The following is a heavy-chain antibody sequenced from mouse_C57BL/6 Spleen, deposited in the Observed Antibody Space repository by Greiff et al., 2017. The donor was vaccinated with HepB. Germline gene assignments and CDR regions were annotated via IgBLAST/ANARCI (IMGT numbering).Heavy chain of an antibody. D-gene: IGHD3-2*02. CDR2: ISYDGSN. CDR1: GYSITSGYY. V-gene: IGHV3-6*01. J-gene: IGHJ3*01. Sequence: DVKLQESGPGLVKPSQSLSLTCSVTGYSITSGYYWNWIRQFPGNKLEWMGYISYDGSNNYNPSLKNRISITRDTSKNQFFLKLNSVTTEDTATYYCARVGSSGYWLAYWGQGTLVTVSA. CDR3: ARVGSSGYWLAY.